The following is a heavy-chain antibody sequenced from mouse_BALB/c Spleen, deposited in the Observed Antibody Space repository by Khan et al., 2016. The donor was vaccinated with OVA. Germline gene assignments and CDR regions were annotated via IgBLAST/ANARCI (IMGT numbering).Heavy chain of an antibody. J-gene: IGHJ2*02. D-gene: IGHD1-1*01. CDR1: GYTFTNYG. V-gene: IGHV9-3*02. CDR2: INTNTGEP. CDR3: ANEFTSLFDY. Sequence: QIQLVESGPELKKPGETVKISCKASGYTFTNYGMNWLKQAPGKGLKWMGWINTNTGEPKYAEEFKGRFAFSLETSANTAYLQLNNLTNEDTATYFCANEFTSLFDYWGQGTSLTVSS.